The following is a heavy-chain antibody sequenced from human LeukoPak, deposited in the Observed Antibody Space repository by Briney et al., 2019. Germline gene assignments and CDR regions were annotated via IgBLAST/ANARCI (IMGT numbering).Heavy chain of an antibody. CDR1: GRSFSSYY. D-gene: IGHD3-3*01. CDR3: ARDLRYYDFWSGTGNYGMDV. V-gene: IGHV4-59*01. Sequence: PSETLSLTCTVSGRSFSSYYWSWIRQPPGKGLEWIGYIYYSGNTNYNPSLKSRVTISVDTSKNQFSLKLSSVTAADTAVYYCARDLRYYDFWSGTGNYGMDVWGQGTTVTVSS. CDR2: IYYSGNT. J-gene: IGHJ6*02.